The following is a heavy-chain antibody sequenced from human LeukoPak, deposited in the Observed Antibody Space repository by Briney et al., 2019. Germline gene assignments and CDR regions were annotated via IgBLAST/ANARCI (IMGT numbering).Heavy chain of an antibody. J-gene: IGHJ2*01. CDR2: INHSGSA. Sequence: SETLSLTCALYGGSFSGYYWSWIRQPPPKGLEWIGEINHSGSAHYNPSLNSQVTISVDTSKNQFSLKLSSVTAADTAVYYCARTKQRYFDLWGRGTLVTVSS. CDR3: ARTKQRYFDL. CDR1: GGSFSGYY. D-gene: IGHD6-13*01. V-gene: IGHV4-34*01.